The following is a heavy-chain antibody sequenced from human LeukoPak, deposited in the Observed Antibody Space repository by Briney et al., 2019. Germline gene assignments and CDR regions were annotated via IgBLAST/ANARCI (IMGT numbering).Heavy chain of an antibody. V-gene: IGHV3-23*01. J-gene: IGHJ2*01. D-gene: IGHD2-15*01. CDR2: ISGSGGST. CDR1: GFTFSSYA. CDR3: AKEGYCSGGSCYSGNWYFDL. Sequence: GGSLRLSCAASGFTFSSYAMSWVRQAPGKGLEWVSAISGSGGSTYYADSVKGRFTISRDNSKNTLYLQMNSLRAEDTAVYYCAKEGYCSGGSCYSGNWYFDLWGRGTLVTVSS.